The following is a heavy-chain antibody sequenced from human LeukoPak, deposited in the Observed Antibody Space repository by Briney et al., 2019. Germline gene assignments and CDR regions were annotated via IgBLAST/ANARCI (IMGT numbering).Heavy chain of an antibody. CDR2: INHNGNVN. CDR1: GFTFSSYW. Sequence: GGSLRLSCAASGFTFSSYWMNWARQAPGKGLEWVASINHNGNVNYYVDSVKGRFTISRDNSKNTHYLQMSSLRAEDTGIYYCAKGGHYSFFDYWGQGTLVTVSS. CDR3: AKGGHYSFFDY. V-gene: IGHV3-7*03. D-gene: IGHD4-11*01. J-gene: IGHJ4*02.